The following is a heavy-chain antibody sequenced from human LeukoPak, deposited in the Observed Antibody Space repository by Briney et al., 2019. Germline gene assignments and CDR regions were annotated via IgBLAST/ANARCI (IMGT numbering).Heavy chain of an antibody. CDR3: AKDPRGWLSTPDY. D-gene: IGHD3-22*01. CDR1: GFTFSSYA. J-gene: IGHJ4*02. CDR2: ISGIGGST. Sequence: GGSLRLSCAASGFTFSSYAISWVRQAPGKGLEWVSAISGIGGSTYYADSVKGRFTIPRDNSKNTLYLQMNSLRADDTAVYYCAKDPRGWLSTPDYWGQGTLVTVSS. V-gene: IGHV3-23*01.